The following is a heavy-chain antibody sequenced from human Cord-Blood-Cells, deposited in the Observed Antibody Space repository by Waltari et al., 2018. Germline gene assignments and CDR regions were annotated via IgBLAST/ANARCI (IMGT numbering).Heavy chain of an antibody. J-gene: IGHJ4*02. V-gene: IGHV1-3*01. CDR2: INAGNGNT. Sequence: QVQPVQSGAEVKKPGASVKVSCKASGYTFTSYAMPLVRQAPGQRLEWMGWINAGNGNTKYSQKFQGRVTITRDTSASTAYMELSSLRSEDTAVYYCAREYYSSGWYDFDYWGQGTLVTVSS. D-gene: IGHD6-19*01. CDR1: GYTFTSYA. CDR3: AREYYSSGWYDFDY.